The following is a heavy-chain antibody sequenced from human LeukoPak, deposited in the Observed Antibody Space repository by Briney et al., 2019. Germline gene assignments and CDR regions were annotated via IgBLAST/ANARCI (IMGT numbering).Heavy chain of an antibody. Sequence: PGGSLRLSCAASGFTFSSYSMNWVRQAPGKGLEWVSSISSSSSYIYYADSVKGRFTISRDNAKNSLYLQMNSLSAEDTAVYYCARDSPVYYDSSGYYNPNFDYWGQGTLVTVSS. J-gene: IGHJ4*02. V-gene: IGHV3-21*01. CDR2: ISSSSSYI. CDR1: GFTFSSYS. D-gene: IGHD3-22*01. CDR3: ARDSPVYYDSSGYYNPNFDY.